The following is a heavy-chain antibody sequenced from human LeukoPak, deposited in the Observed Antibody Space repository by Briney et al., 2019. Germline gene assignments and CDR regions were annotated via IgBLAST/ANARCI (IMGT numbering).Heavy chain of an antibody. V-gene: IGHV4-61*02. CDR1: GGSISSGTYY. J-gene: IGHJ4*02. D-gene: IGHD3-10*01. Sequence: PSQTLSLTCTVSGGSISSGTYYWSWIRQPAGKGLEWIGRTYISGSTNYNSSLKSRVSISLDTSKNQFSLKLSSVTAADTAVYYCARGGLVVRGVILRYFDYWGQGTLVTVSS. CDR2: TYISGST. CDR3: ARGGLVVRGVILRYFDY.